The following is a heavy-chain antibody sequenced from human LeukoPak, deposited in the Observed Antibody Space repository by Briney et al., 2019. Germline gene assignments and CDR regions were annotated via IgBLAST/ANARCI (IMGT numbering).Heavy chain of an antibody. CDR1: GGSFSGYY. CDR2: INHSGST. V-gene: IGHV4-34*01. J-gene: IGHJ5*02. Sequence: SETLSLTCAVYGGSFSGYYWSWIRQPPGKGLEWIGEINHSGSTNYNPSLKSRVTISVDTSKNQFSLKLSSVTAADTAVYYCARPRKRTTTVTTRFTWFDPWGQGTLVTVSS. CDR3: ARPRKRTTTVTTRFTWFDP. D-gene: IGHD4-17*01.